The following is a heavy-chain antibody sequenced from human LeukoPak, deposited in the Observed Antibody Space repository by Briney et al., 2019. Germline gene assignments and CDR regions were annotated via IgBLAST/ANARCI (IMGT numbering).Heavy chain of an antibody. V-gene: IGHV1-69*05. CDR3: ARGRVATILYYYMDV. D-gene: IGHD5-12*01. CDR2: IIPIFGTA. Sequence: SVKVSCKASGGTFSSYAISWVRQAPGQGLEWMGGIIPIFGTANYAQKFQGRVTITTDESTSTAYMELSSLRSGDTAVYYCARGRVATILYYYMDVWGKGTTVTVSS. CDR1: GGTFSSYA. J-gene: IGHJ6*03.